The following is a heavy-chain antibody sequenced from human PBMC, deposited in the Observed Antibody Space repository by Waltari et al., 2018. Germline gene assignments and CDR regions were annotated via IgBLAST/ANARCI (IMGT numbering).Heavy chain of an antibody. CDR1: GGSFSDYY. J-gene: IGHJ4*02. Sequence: QVQLQQWGAGLLKTSETLSLPCPVYGGSFSDYYGSWIRQPPGKGLEWIGEINYTGSTTYKPSLKSRVTISVDTSKNQFSLKLSSVTAADTAVYFCARKGYTSSWYNYWGQGTLVTVSS. V-gene: IGHV4-34*01. CDR3: ARKGYTSSWYNY. D-gene: IGHD6-13*01. CDR2: INYTGST.